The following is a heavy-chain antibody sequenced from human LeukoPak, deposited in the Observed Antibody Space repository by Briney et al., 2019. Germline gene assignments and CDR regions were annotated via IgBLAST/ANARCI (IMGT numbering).Heavy chain of an antibody. CDR1: GYSFTNYW. V-gene: IGHV5-51*01. CDR2: IYPGDSDT. J-gene: IGHJ4*02. CDR3: ARKSTPETGVHCFDY. D-gene: IGHD7-27*01. Sequence: GESLKISCKGSGYSFTNYWIHWVRQTPGKGLEWMGIIYPGDSDTRYSPSFQGQVTISADKSISTAYLQWSSLKASDTATYYCARKSTPETGVHCFDYWGQGTLVTVSS.